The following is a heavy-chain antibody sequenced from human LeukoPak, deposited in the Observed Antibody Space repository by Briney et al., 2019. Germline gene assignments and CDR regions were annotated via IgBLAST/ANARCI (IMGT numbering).Heavy chain of an antibody. Sequence: GGSLRLSCAASGFTFSSYEMNWARQAPGKGLEWVSYISSSGSTMYYADSMKGRFIISRDNANNSLYMQMNGLTAEDTAVYYCSRDNYDSSGDYFDWGQGSLGSVSS. CDR1: GFTFSSYE. D-gene: IGHD3-22*01. J-gene: IGHJ4*02. CDR3: SRDNYDSSGDYFD. V-gene: IGHV3-48*03. CDR2: ISSSGSTM.